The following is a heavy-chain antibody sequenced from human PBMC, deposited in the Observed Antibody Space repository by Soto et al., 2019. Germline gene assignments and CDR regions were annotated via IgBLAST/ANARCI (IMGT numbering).Heavy chain of an antibody. Sequence: EVQLVESGGGLVQPGGSLRLSCAASGFTFSDFWLHWVRQTPGKGLVWVSRIKSDGGSTNYADSVKGRFTNSRDNAKNTVYLQMDSLRAEDTAVYYCARGAKGAYYVDVWGKGTTVTVSS. J-gene: IGHJ6*03. D-gene: IGHD2-21*01. CDR1: GFTFSDFW. CDR2: IKSDGGST. V-gene: IGHV3-74*01. CDR3: ARGAKGAYYVDV.